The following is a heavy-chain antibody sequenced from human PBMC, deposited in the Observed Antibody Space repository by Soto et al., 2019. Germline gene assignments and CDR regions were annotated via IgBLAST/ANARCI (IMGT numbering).Heavy chain of an antibody. CDR3: ARVALGGDLLGGVDS. V-gene: IGHV1-69*18. Sequence: QVQLVQSGAEVKKTGSSVRVSCKASTGAFVNNAITWVRQAPGQGLELVGTIVPMFGTTHYEQKFHGRVTFTADESTLTAFMELSGLRFDDTAVYYCARVALGGDLLGGVDSWGQGTL. D-gene: IGHD2-21*02. J-gene: IGHJ4*02. CDR1: TGAFVNNA. CDR2: IVPMFGTT.